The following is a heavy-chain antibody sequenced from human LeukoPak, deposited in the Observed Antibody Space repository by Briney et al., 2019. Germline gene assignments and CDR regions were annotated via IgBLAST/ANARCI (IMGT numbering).Heavy chain of an antibody. CDR2: ISSSSSYI. J-gene: IGHJ6*02. Sequence: GGSLRLSCAAPGFTFSSYSMNWVRQAPGKGLEWVSSISSSSSYIYYADSVKGRFTISRDNAKNSLYLQMNSLRAEDTAVYYCARTFGYGGNSGFPKYGMDVWGQGTTVTVSS. CDR1: GFTFSSYS. V-gene: IGHV3-21*01. D-gene: IGHD4-23*01. CDR3: ARTFGYGGNSGFPKYGMDV.